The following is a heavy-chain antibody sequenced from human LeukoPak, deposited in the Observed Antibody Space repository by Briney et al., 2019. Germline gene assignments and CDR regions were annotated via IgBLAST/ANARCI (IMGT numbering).Heavy chain of an antibody. J-gene: IGHJ4*02. Sequence: GGSLRLSCAASGFTFISYSMNWVRQAPGKGLEWVSSISSRSSYIYYADSVKGRFTISRDNAKNSLYLQMNSLRAEDTAVYYCARAGRYYYDSSGYYYAPPLDYWGQGTLVTVSS. CDR3: ARAGRYYYDSSGYYYAPPLDY. CDR2: ISSRSSYI. V-gene: IGHV3-21*01. CDR1: GFTFISYS. D-gene: IGHD3-22*01.